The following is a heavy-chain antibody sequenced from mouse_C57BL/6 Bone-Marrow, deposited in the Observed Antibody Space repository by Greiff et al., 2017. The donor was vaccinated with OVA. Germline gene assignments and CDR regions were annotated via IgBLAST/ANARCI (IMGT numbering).Heavy chain of an antibody. V-gene: IGHV2-5*01. CDR1: GFSLTSYG. D-gene: IGHD2-3*01. CDR3: ALGDGYGWYFDV. Sequence: VKVVESGPGLVQPSQSLSITCTVSGFSLTSYGVHWVRQSPGKGLEWLGVLWRGGSTDYNAAFMSRLSITKDNSKSQVFFKMNSLQADDTAIYYCALGDGYGWYFDVWGTGTTVTVSS. CDR2: LWRGGST. J-gene: IGHJ1*03.